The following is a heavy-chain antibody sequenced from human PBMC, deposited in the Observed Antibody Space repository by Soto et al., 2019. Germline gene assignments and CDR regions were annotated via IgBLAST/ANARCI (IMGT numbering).Heavy chain of an antibody. CDR3: ARGRSKDWQVAFDI. CDR1: GGCFSTYY. D-gene: IGHD3-9*01. J-gene: IGHJ3*02. V-gene: IGHV4-34*01. CDR2: LNHSGSN. Sequence: QLQLWGAGLLKPSETLSLTCVVSGGCFSTYYYNWIRQSPVKGLEWIGELNHSGSNNYSPSLKSPVPMLLDPYKNPFALQATSVAPADTAVYYCARGRSKDWQVAFDIWGQGTMVTASS.